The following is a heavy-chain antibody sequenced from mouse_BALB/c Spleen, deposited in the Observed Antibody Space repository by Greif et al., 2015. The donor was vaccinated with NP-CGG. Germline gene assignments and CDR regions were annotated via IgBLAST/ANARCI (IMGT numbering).Heavy chain of an antibody. J-gene: IGHJ3*01. CDR2: ISSGGST. V-gene: IGHV5-6-5*01. CDR1: GFTLSSYA. D-gene: IGHD4-1*01. Sequence: EVMLVESGGGLVKPGGSLKLSCAASGFTLSSYAMSWVRQTPEKRLEWVASISSGGSTYYPDSVKGRFTISRDNARNILYLQMSSLRSEDTAMYYCARGGGLGQGFAYWGQGTLVTVSA. CDR3: ARGGGLGQGFAY.